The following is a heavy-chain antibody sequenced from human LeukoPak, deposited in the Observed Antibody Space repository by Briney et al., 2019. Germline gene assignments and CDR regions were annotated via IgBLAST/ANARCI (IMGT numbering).Heavy chain of an antibody. CDR3: AREPLGYCSSTSCFFGHAFDI. CDR1: GYTFTSYG. V-gene: IGHV1-18*01. D-gene: IGHD2-2*01. Sequence: ASVKVSCKASGYTFTSYGISWVRQAPGQGLEWMGWISAYNGNTNYAQKLQGRVTMTTDTSTSTAYMELRSLRSDDTAVYYCAREPLGYCSSTSCFFGHAFDIWGQGTMITVSS. J-gene: IGHJ3*02. CDR2: ISAYNGNT.